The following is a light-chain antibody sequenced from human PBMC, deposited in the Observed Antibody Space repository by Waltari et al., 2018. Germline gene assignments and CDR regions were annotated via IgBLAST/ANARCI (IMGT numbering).Light chain of an antibody. J-gene: IGLJ3*02. CDR3: QSFDNSLSGWV. CDR2: SNR. Sequence: QSAVTQPPSVSGAPGQSVTISCTGTSSNLGAGKEVHWYQQLPVKAPNLLISSNRDRPSGVPDRFSGSKSGSSASLAIPGLQAEDEADYYCQSFDNSLSGWVFGGGTKVTVL. V-gene: IGLV1-40*01. CDR1: SSNLGAGKE.